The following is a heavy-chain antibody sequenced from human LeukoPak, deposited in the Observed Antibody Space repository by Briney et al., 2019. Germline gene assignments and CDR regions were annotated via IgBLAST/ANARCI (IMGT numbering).Heavy chain of an antibody. CDR1: GFTFSTYA. CDR3: AKLQRIAAAGEDWFDP. CDR2: ISASGGGT. Sequence: GGSLRLSCAASGFTFSTYAMSWVRQAPGQGLEWVSGISASGGGTYYADSVKGRFTISRDNSKNTLYLQMNSLRAEDTAVYYCAKLQRIAAAGEDWFDPWGQGTLVTVSS. D-gene: IGHD6-13*01. V-gene: IGHV3-23*01. J-gene: IGHJ5*02.